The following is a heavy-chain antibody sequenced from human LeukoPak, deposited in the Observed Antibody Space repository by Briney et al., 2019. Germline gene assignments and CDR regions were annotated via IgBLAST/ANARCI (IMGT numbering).Heavy chain of an antibody. CDR1: GFTFSSYA. CDR3: AKDEGIENWNYVYYFDY. CDR2: ISGSGGST. D-gene: IGHD1-7*01. J-gene: IGHJ4*02. Sequence: PGGSLRLSCAASGFTFSSYAMSWVRQAPGKGLEWVSAISGSGGSTYYADSVKGRFTISRDNSKNTLYLQMNSLRAEDTAVYYCAKDEGIENWNYVYYFDYWGQGTLVTVSS. V-gene: IGHV3-23*01.